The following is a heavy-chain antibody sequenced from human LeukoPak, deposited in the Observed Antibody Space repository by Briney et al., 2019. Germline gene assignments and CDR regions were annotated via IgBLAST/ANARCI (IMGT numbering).Heavy chain of an antibody. J-gene: IGHJ5*02. CDR3: ARCPDDIVVVPAAMGGGWFDP. D-gene: IGHD2-2*01. CDR2: IIPIFGTA. V-gene: IGHV1-69*01. Sequence: SVKVSCKASGGTFSSYAISWVRQAPGQGLEWMGGIIPIFGTANYAQKFQGRVTITADESTSTAYMELSSLRSEDTAVYYCARCPDDIVVVPAAMGGGWFDPWGQGTLVTVSS. CDR1: GGTFSSYA.